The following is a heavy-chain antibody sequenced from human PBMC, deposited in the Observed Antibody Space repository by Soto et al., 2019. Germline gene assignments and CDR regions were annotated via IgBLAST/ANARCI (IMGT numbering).Heavy chain of an antibody. CDR2: IIPIFGTA. V-gene: IGHV1-69*01. J-gene: IGHJ6*02. CDR1: GGTFSSYA. D-gene: IGHD2-2*01. Sequence: VKVSCKASGGTFSSYAISWVRQAPGQGLEWMGGIIPIFGTANYAQKFQGRVTITADESTSTAYMELSSLRSEDTAVYYCARSLVPAAIVPYYYGMDVWGQGTTVTVSS. CDR3: ARSLVPAAIVPYYYGMDV.